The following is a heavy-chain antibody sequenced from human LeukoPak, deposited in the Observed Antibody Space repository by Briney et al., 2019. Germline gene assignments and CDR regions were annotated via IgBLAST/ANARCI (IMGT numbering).Heavy chain of an antibody. CDR2: ISSSGGLI. D-gene: IGHD1-7*01. CDR1: GFTFSSYE. J-gene: IGHJ4*02. CDR3: AKVRVVFNWNYAYYFDS. Sequence: GGSLRLSCAASGFTFSSYEMNWVRQAPEKGLEWISYISSSGGLIYYADSVKGRFTISRDNAKKSLYLQMNSLRAKDTAVYYCAKVRVVFNWNYAYYFDSWGQGTLVTVSS. V-gene: IGHV3-48*03.